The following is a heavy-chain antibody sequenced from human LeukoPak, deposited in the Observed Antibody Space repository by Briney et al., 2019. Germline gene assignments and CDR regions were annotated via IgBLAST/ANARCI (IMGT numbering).Heavy chain of an antibody. V-gene: IGHV4-59*08. Sequence: SETLSLTCTVSGDSINAYYWGWIRQPPGKGLEWIGYIYFSGTTKYNPSLESRVTISVDTSKTQFSLKLSSVTAADPAVYYCARRRAEGGSNGHYNWFDPWGQGILVTVSS. D-gene: IGHD6-13*01. J-gene: IGHJ5*02. CDR3: ARRRAEGGSNGHYNWFDP. CDR2: IYFSGTT. CDR1: GDSINAYY.